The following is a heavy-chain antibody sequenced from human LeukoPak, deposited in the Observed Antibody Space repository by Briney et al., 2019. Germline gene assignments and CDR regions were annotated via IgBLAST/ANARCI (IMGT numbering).Heavy chain of an antibody. D-gene: IGHD2-2*01. CDR1: GGSFSGYY. CDR3: ARVTPAAKYFQH. Sequence: SETLSLTCAVYGGSFSGYYWSWIRQPPGKGLEWIGEINHSGSTNYNPSLKSRVTISVDTSKNQFSLKLSSVTAADTAVYYCARVTPAAKYFQHWGQGTLVTVSS. CDR2: INHSGST. V-gene: IGHV4-34*01. J-gene: IGHJ1*01.